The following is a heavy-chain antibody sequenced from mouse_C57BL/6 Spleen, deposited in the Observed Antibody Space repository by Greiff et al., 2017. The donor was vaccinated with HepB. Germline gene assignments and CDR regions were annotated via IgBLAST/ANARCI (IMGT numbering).Heavy chain of an antibody. D-gene: IGHD2-4*01. Sequence: EVKLVESGGGLVQPGGSLKLSCAASGFTFSDYYMYWVRQTPEKRLEWVAYISNGGGSTYYPDTVKGRFTISRDNAKNTLYLQMSRLKSEDTAMYYCARQGDYDEGYFDVWGTGTTVTVSS. J-gene: IGHJ1*03. CDR2: ISNGGGST. CDR3: ARQGDYDEGYFDV. CDR1: GFTFSDYY. V-gene: IGHV5-12*01.